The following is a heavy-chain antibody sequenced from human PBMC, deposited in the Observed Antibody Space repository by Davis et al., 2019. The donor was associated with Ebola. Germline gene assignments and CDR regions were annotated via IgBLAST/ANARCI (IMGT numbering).Heavy chain of an antibody. D-gene: IGHD3-10*01. CDR3: ARGQGRKSRSTNWFDA. Sequence: SVPVSCLASLHSFSYYHINWVRQAPGQGLEWMGWLNPNTGETAYAQKFQGRVTITRSSSIGTVDMELSSLRSDDTAVYYCARGQGRKSRSTNWFDAWGQGTQVTVSS. J-gene: IGHJ5*02. CDR2: LNPNTGET. V-gene: IGHV1-8*03. CDR1: LHSFSYYH.